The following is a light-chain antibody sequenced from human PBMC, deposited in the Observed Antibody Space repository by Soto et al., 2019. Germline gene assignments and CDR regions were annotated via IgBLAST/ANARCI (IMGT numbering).Light chain of an antibody. Sequence: QSALTQPRSVSGSPGQSVTISCTGTTSDISDHNHVSWYQQQPGKVPKLVIYDISQRPSGVPDRFSGSQSGSTASLTISGLQDEDEADCYCCSHAGSFTWVFGGGTKLTVL. CDR3: CSHAGSFTWV. CDR2: DIS. J-gene: IGLJ3*02. CDR1: TSDISDHNH. V-gene: IGLV2-11*01.